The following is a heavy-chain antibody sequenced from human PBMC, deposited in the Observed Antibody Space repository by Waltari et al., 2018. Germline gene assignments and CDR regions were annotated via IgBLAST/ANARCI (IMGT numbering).Heavy chain of an antibody. Sequence: QVQLVQSGAEVKKPGASVKVSCKASGSSFTGYFVHWVRQAPGQGLEWMGWINPNSGGTNYAQKFQGWVTMTRDTSINTAYIELSRVTSDDTAVYYCARGRGVGAADYWGQGTLVTVSS. CDR1: GSSFTGYF. CDR2: INPNSGGT. CDR3: ARGRGVGAADY. V-gene: IGHV1-2*04. D-gene: IGHD1-26*01. J-gene: IGHJ4*02.